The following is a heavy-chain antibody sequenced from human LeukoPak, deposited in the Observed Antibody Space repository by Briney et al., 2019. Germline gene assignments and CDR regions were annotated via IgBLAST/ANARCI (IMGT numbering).Heavy chain of an antibody. CDR2: ISYDGSNR. Sequence: GGSLRLSCAASGFTFSSSGMHWGRQAPGKGLGWGAFISYDGSNRYYPDSVKGIFTISRDNSKNTLYLQMNSLRAEDTAVYYCAKETRGSYSDYWCQGTLVTVSS. D-gene: IGHD5-12*01. CDR3: AKETRGSYSDY. J-gene: IGHJ4*02. V-gene: IGHV3-30*02. CDR1: GFTFSSSG.